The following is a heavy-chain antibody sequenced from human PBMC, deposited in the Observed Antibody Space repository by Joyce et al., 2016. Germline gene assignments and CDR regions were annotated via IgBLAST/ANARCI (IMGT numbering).Heavy chain of an antibody. CDR1: GFTFNSVA. Sequence: QFQLVESGGRVVQPGRSLRLSCRASGFTFNSVAMHWVRQAPGKGLGWVAVISHDSERQFYGESSKGRFTISRDNYKTTLDLQMNSLRVEDTAVYYCAKGALADQLLPPADLWGQGTLVTVSS. J-gene: IGHJ1*01. CDR3: AKGALADQLLPPADL. CDR2: ISHDSERQ. V-gene: IGHV3-30*18. D-gene: IGHD1-1*01.